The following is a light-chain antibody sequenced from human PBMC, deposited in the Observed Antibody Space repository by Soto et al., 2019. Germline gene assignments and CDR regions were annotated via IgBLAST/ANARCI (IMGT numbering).Light chain of an antibody. CDR3: QQRSNWPRT. CDR1: QSVSSY. Sequence: EIVLTQSPATLSLSPGERATLSCRASQSVSSYLAWYQQRAGQAPRLLIYDASNRATGIPARFSGSGSGTDFTLTISSLEPEDFAVSYCQQRSNWPRTFGQGTKVEIK. CDR2: DAS. V-gene: IGKV3-11*01. J-gene: IGKJ1*01.